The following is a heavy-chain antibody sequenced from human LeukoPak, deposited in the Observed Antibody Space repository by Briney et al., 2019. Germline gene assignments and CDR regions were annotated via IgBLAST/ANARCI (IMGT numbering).Heavy chain of an antibody. CDR3: AKDAWKRFDY. Sequence: GGSLRLSCAASGFTFSSFAMSWVRPAPGQGLEWISGISGSGSTTYYADSVKGRFTISRDNSKNTLYLQMNSLRAEDTAVYYCAKDAWKRFDYWGHGTLVTVSS. D-gene: IGHD1-1*01. CDR1: GFTFSSFA. V-gene: IGHV3-23*01. CDR2: ISGSGSTT. J-gene: IGHJ4*01.